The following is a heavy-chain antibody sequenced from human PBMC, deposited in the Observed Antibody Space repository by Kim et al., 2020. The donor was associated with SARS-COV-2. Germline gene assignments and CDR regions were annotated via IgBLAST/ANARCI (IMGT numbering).Heavy chain of an antibody. CDR1: GGSISSGGYY. D-gene: IGHD3-16*01. CDR3: ARTNRGGGPCDY. V-gene: IGHV4-31*03. J-gene: IGHJ4*02. CDR2: IYYSGST. Sequence: SETLSLTCTVSGGSISSGGYYWSWIRQHPGKGLEGIGYIYYSGSTYYNPSLKSRVTISVDTSKNQFSLKLSSVTAADTAVYYCARTNRGGGPCDYWGQGTLVTVSS.